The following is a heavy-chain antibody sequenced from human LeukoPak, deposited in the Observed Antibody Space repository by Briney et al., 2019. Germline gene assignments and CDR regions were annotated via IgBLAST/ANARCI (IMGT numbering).Heavy chain of an antibody. CDR3: ARDHDFWSGYFLLGDY. CDR2: IKQDGSEK. D-gene: IGHD3-3*01. V-gene: IGHV3-7*01. Sequence: GGSLRLSCATSGFTFSSYCMSWVRQAPGKGLEWVANIKQDGSEKYYVDSVKGRFTISRDNAKNSLYLQMNSLRAEDTAVYYCARDHDFWSGYFLLGDYWGQGTLVTVSS. CDR1: GFTFSSYC. J-gene: IGHJ4*02.